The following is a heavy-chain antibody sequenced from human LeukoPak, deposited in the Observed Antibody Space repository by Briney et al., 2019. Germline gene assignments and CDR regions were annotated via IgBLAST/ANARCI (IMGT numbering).Heavy chain of an antibody. V-gene: IGHV4-59*01. CDR3: ARGQVPALTYYYGSGSYPYYYMDV. Sequence: SETLSLTCTVSGGSISSYYWSWIRQPPGKGLEWIGYIYYSGSTNYNPSLKSRVTISVDTSKNQFSLKLSSVTAADTAVYYCARGQVPALTYYYGSGSYPYYYMDVWGKGTTVTVSS. CDR1: GGSISSYY. CDR2: IYYSGST. J-gene: IGHJ6*03. D-gene: IGHD3-10*01.